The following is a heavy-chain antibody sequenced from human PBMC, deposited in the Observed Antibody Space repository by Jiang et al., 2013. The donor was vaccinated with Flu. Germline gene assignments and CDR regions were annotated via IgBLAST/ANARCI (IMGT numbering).Heavy chain of an antibody. CDR2: ISSSSSYI. CDR1: GFTFSSYS. Sequence: QLVESGGGLVKPGGSLRLSCAASGFTFSSYSMNWVRQAPGKGLEWVSSISSSSSYIYYADSVKGRFTISRDNAKNSLYLQMNSLRAEDTAVYYCASNGMDGLYYYYYGMDVWGQGTTVTVSS. CDR3: ASNGMDGLYYYYYGMDV. J-gene: IGHJ6*02. D-gene: IGHD2-8*01. V-gene: IGHV3-21*01.